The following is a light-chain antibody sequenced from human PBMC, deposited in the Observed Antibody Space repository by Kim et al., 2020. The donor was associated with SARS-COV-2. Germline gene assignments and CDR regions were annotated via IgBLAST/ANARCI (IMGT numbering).Light chain of an antibody. Sequence: SSELTQDPAVSVALGQTVRITCQGDSLRSYYATWYQQKPGQAPILVLYGKNNRPSGTPDRFSASSSGNTASLTITGTQAGDEADYYCNSRDRNDNVLFGGGTKLTVL. CDR1: SLRSYY. V-gene: IGLV3-19*01. CDR3: NSRDRNDNVL. J-gene: IGLJ2*01. CDR2: GKN.